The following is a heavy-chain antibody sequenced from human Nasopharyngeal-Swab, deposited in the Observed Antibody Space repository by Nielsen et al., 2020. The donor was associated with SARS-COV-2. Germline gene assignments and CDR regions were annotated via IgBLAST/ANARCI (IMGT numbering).Heavy chain of an antibody. CDR1: GGSISSGGYY. CDR3: ARGPHTIFGVVNHFDY. Sequence: LTCTVSGGSISSGGYYWSWIRQHPGKGLEWIGYIYYSGSTYYNPSLKSRVTISVDTSKNQFSLKLSSVTAADTAVYYCARGPHTIFGVVNHFDYWGQGTLVTVSS. CDR2: IYYSGST. D-gene: IGHD3-3*01. J-gene: IGHJ4*02. V-gene: IGHV4-31*03.